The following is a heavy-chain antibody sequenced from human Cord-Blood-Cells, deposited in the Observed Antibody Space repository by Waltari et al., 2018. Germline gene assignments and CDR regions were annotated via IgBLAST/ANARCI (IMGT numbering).Heavy chain of an antibody. Sequence: EVQLVESGGGLVQPGRSLRLSCTASGFTFGDYAMSWFRQAPGKGLEWVGFIRSKAYGGTTEYAASVKGIFTISRDDSKSIAYRQMNSLKTEDTAVYYCTRDREADYDILTGYYYYYYYMDVWGKGTTVTVSS. V-gene: IGHV3-49*03. J-gene: IGHJ6*03. CDR3: TRDREADYDILTGYYYYYYYMDV. D-gene: IGHD3-9*01. CDR2: IRSKAYGGTT. CDR1: GFTFGDYA.